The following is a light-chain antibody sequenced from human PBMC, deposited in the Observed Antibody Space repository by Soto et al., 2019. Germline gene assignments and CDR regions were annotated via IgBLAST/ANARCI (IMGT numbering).Light chain of an antibody. CDR2: LEGSGSY. CDR3: ETWDSNIWV. V-gene: IGLV4-60*02. Sequence: QLVLTQSSSASASLGSSVKLTCTLSSGHSSYIIAWHQQQPGKAPRYLMKLEGSGSYNKGSGVPDRFSGSSSGADRYLTISNLQVEDEADYYCETWDSNIWVFGGGTKVTVL. J-gene: IGLJ3*02. CDR1: SGHSSYI.